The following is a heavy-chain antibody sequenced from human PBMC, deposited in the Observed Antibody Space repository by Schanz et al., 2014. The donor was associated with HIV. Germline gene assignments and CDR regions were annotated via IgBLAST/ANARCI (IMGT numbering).Heavy chain of an antibody. CDR3: AKSSGWLYAHFDY. CDR2: ISYDGSNK. D-gene: IGHD3-9*01. Sequence: QVQLVESGGGVVQPGRSLRLSCAASGFTFSSYAMHWVRQAAGKGLEWVAVISYDGSNKNYADSVKGRFTISRDNSKNTLYLQMHSLRAEDTAVYYCAKSSGWLYAHFDYWGQGTLVTVSS. J-gene: IGHJ4*02. CDR1: GFTFSSYA. V-gene: IGHV3-30-3*02.